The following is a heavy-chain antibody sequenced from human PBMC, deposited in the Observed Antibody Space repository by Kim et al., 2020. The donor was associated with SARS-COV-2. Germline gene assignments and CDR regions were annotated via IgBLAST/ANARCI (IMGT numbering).Heavy chain of an antibody. Sequence: SETLSLTCTVSGGSISSSSYYWGWIRQPPGKGLEWIGSIYYSGSTYYNPSLKSRVTISVDTSKNQFSLKLSSVTAADTAVYYCASPHYGSGSYSYWGQGTLVTVSS. J-gene: IGHJ4*02. CDR2: IYYSGST. CDR1: GGSISSSSYY. V-gene: IGHV4-39*01. D-gene: IGHD3-10*01. CDR3: ASPHYGSGSYSY.